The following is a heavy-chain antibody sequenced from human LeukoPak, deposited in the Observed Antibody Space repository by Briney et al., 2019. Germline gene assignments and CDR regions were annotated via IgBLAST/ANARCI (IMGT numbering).Heavy chain of an antibody. CDR1: GFTFSSYA. CDR3: AKVRGTLCWSGRNCFDP. V-gene: IGHV3-23*01. Sequence: GGSLRLSCAASGFTFSSYAMSWVRQAPGKGLEWVSAISGSGGSTYYADSVKGRFTISRDNSKNTLYLQMNSLRAEDTAVYYCAKVRGTLCWSGRNCFDPWGQGTLVTVSS. D-gene: IGHD3-3*01. J-gene: IGHJ5*02. CDR2: ISGSGGST.